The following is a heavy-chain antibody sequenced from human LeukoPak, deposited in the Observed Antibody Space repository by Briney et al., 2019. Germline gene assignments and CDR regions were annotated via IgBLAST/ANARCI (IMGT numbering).Heavy chain of an antibody. CDR3: ARETYYYDSSGYYRYFDY. D-gene: IGHD3-22*01. Sequence: SETLSLTCTVSGGSISSGSYYWSWIRQPAGKGLEWIGSIYYSGSTYYNPSLKSRVTISVDTSKNQFSLKLSSVTAADTAVYYCARETYYYDSSGYYRYFDYWGQGTLVTVSS. CDR1: GGSISSGSYY. CDR2: IYYSGST. J-gene: IGHJ4*02. V-gene: IGHV4-39*07.